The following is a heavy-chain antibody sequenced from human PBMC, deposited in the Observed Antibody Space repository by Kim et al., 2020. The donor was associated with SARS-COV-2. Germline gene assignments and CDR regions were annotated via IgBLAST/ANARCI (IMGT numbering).Heavy chain of an antibody. CDR3: AKGGYSSGRPSADAFDI. CDR2: INSDGSST. J-gene: IGHJ3*02. CDR1: GFTFSSYW. D-gene: IGHD6-19*01. Sequence: GGSLRLSCAASGFTFSSYWMHWVRQAPVKGLVWVSRINSDGSSTSYADSVKGRFTISRDNAKNTLYLQMNSLRAEDTAVYYCAKGGYSSGRPSADAFDIWGQGTMVTVSS. V-gene: IGHV3-74*01.